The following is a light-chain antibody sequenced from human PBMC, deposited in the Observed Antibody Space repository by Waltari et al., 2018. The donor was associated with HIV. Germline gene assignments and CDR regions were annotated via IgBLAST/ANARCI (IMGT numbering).Light chain of an antibody. Sequence: SSELTQDPVVSVALGQTIKITCPGDSLRRFCANWYQQRPGQAPVLVVYGGNRRPSGIPERFSASNSGNTSSLLISKSEAGDEADYFCHSRDTNTDHHVFGGGTRVIV. V-gene: IGLV3-19*01. CDR2: GGN. CDR3: HSRDTNTDHHV. CDR1: SLRRFC. J-gene: IGLJ1*01.